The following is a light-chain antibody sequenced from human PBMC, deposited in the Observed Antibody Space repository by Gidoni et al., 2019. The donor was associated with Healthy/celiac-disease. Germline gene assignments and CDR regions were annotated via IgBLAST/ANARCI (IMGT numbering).Light chain of an antibody. CDR1: QSISSY. J-gene: IGKJ2*01. V-gene: IGKV1-39*01. CDR2: AAS. Sequence: DIQMTQSPSSLSASVGDRVTITCRASQSISSYLNWYQQKPGKAPKLLIYAASSLQSVVPSRFSGSGSGTDFTLTISSLQPEDFATYYCQQSYSTPNTFGQXTKLEIK. CDR3: QQSYSTPNT.